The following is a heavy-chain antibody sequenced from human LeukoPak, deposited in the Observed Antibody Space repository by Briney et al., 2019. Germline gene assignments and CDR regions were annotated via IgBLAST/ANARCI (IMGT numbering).Heavy chain of an antibody. CDR2: ISATGDRA. V-gene: IGHV3-23*01. J-gene: IGHJ3*02. CDR3: ARPYCSSTSCSKHDAFDI. Sequence: GGSLRLSYAASGFTFSSYAMNWVRQAPGKGLEWVSAISATGDRAYYADSVEGRFTISRDNPKNTLFLQMNSLRGEDTAVYYCARPYCSSTSCSKHDAFDIWGQGTMVTVSS. CDR1: GFTFSSYA. D-gene: IGHD2-2*01.